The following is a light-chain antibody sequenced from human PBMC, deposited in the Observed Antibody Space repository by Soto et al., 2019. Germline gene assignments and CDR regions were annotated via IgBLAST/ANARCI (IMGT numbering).Light chain of an antibody. CDR2: ATS. V-gene: IGKV1-8*01. CDR3: QQYYGYPLT. J-gene: IGKJ4*01. Sequence: AIRMTQSPSSLSASTGDRVTITCRASEGIYSHLAWYQQKPGKAPKLLIYATSTMQSGVPSRFSGNGSGTDFTLTIRYLQSEDFATYYCQQYYGYPLTFGGGTKVEVK. CDR1: EGIYSH.